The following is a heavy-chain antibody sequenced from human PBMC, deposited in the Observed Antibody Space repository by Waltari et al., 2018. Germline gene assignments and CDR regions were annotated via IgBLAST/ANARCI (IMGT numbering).Heavy chain of an antibody. Sequence: QVQLPASGPGLVQPSETLSLTCIVSSYSITDGYYWGWIRQHPGQGLEWLGSIHHSGSAYYNAPLKSRATMSVDTSKNQFSLRLRSVTAADTALYYCAREVAYGDYLGRFDIWGQGTTVTVSS. CDR1: SYSITDGYY. CDR2: IHHSGSA. V-gene: IGHV4-38-2*02. D-gene: IGHD4-17*01. CDR3: AREVAYGDYLGRFDI. J-gene: IGHJ3*02.